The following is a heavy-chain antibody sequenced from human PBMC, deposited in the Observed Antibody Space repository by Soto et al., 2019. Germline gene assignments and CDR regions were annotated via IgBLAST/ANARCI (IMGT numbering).Heavy chain of an antibody. J-gene: IGHJ4*02. CDR2: INSDGSST. D-gene: IGHD2-15*01. CDR1: GFTFSSYW. Sequence: EVQLVESGGGLVQPGGSLRLSCAASGFTFSSYWMHWVRQAPGKGLVWVSRINSDGSSTKYADSVKGRFTISRDNAKNALDLQMNSLGAEDTAVYYCAREECSGGSCYFSWGQGTLVTVSS. V-gene: IGHV3-74*01. CDR3: AREECSGGSCYFS.